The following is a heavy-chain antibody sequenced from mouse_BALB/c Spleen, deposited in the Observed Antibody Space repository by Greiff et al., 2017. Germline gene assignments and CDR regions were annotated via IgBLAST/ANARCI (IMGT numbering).Heavy chain of an antibody. CDR2: IDPANGNT. CDR3: ATCGSYAMDD. CDR1: GFNFNDSY. Sequence: VQLQQSGAELVKPGASVKLSCTASGFNFNDSYMYWVKQRPEQGLEWIGRIDPANGNTKYDPKFQGKATITADTSSNTVYLQLSSLTSEDTAGDNWATCGSYAMDDWGQGTSVTVSA. V-gene: IGHV14-3*02. D-gene: IGHD1-1*02. J-gene: IGHJ4*01.